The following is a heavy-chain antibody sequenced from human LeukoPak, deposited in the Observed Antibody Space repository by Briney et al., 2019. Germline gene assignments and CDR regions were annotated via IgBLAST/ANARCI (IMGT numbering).Heavy chain of an antibody. D-gene: IGHD1-20*01. V-gene: IGHV1-69*05. J-gene: IGHJ4*02. CDR1: GGTFSSYA. Sequence: GASVKFSCKASGGTFSSYAISWVRQAPGQGLEWMGGIIPIFGTANYAQKFQGRVTITTDESTSTAYMELSSLRSEDTAVYYCARSLSLTGTTSFDYWGQGTLVTVSS. CDR3: ARSLSLTGTTSFDY. CDR2: IIPIFGTA.